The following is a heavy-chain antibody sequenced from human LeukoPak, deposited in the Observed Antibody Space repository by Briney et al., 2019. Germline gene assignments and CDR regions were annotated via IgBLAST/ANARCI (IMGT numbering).Heavy chain of an antibody. CDR3: ARDLLLLFGALSGDSDY. Sequence: GRSLRLSCAASGFTFSSYGMHWVRQAPGKGLEWVAVIWYDGSHKYYADSVKGRFTISRDNSKNTLHLQMNSLRAEDTAVYYCARDLLLLFGALSGDSDYSGQGTLVTVSS. V-gene: IGHV3-33*01. CDR1: GFTFSSYG. CDR2: IWYDGSHK. J-gene: IGHJ4*02. D-gene: IGHD3-10*01.